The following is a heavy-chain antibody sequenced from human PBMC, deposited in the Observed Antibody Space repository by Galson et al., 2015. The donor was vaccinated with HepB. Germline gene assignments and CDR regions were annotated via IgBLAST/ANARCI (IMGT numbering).Heavy chain of an antibody. CDR2: INRSGST. Sequence: SETLSLTCTVSGGSISSSSYYWGWIRQPPGKGLEWIGEINRSGSTNYNPSLKSRVTISVDTSKNQFSLKLRSVTATDTAVYYCARGRYYDNSGRFYFDYWGQGALVTVSS. J-gene: IGHJ4*02. CDR3: ARGRYYDNSGRFYFDY. V-gene: IGHV4-39*07. CDR1: GGSISSSSYY. D-gene: IGHD3-22*01.